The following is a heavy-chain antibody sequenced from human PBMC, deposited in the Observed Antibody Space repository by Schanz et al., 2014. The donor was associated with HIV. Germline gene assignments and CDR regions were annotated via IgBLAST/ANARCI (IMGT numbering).Heavy chain of an antibody. D-gene: IGHD2-15*01. CDR2: ISVYNGNT. V-gene: IGHV1-18*01. Sequence: QVQLVQSGAEVKKPGASVKVSCKASGYTFTSYGISWVRQAPGQGLEWMGWISVYNGNTKYARKFQGRVTMTTDTSTSTAYMELRSLRSDDTAVYYCARGYCSGGTCYSGDYWGQGTLVTVSS. J-gene: IGHJ4*02. CDR3: ARGYCSGGTCYSGDY. CDR1: GYTFTSYG.